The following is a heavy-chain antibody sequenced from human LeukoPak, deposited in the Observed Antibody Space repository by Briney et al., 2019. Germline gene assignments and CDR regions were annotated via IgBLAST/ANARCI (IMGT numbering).Heavy chain of an antibody. J-gene: IGHJ3*02. D-gene: IGHD3-10*01. CDR1: GGSIRSYY. CDR3: ASLWFGELRRGAFDI. CDR2: IYYSGST. V-gene: IGHV4-59*01. Sequence: SETLSLTCSVSGGSIRSYYWTWIRQPPGKGLEWIGYIYYSGSTNYNPSLKSRVTISVDTSKNQFSLKLSSVTAADTAVYYCASLWFGELRRGAFDIWGQGTMVTVSS.